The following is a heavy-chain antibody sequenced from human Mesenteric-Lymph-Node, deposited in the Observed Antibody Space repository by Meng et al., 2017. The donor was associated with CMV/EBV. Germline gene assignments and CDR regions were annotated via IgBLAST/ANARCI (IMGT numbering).Heavy chain of an antibody. Sequence: SYAISGVRQAPGQGLEWMGGIIPIFGTANYAQKFQGRVTINADESTSTAYMELSSLRSEDTAVYYCARGADYYDSGNYFSHYNWFDPWGQGTLVTVSS. D-gene: IGHD3-10*01. V-gene: IGHV1-69*01. J-gene: IGHJ5*02. CDR2: IIPIFGTA. CDR3: ARGADYYDSGNYFSHYNWFDP. CDR1: SYA.